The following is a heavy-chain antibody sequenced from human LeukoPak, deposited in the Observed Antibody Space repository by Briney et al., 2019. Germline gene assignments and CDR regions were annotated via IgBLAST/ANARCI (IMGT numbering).Heavy chain of an antibody. J-gene: IGHJ4*02. CDR3: AKDSRGTSNDYFDY. D-gene: IGHD1-26*01. CDR2: ISNNGGYT. V-gene: IGHV3-23*01. CDR1: GFTFSSSA. Sequence: GGSLRLSCAASGFTFSSSAMSWVRQAPGKGLEWVSAISNNGGYTYYADSVQGRFTISRDNSKNTLYLQMNSLRAEDTAVYYCAKDSRGTSNDYFDYWGQGTLVTVSS.